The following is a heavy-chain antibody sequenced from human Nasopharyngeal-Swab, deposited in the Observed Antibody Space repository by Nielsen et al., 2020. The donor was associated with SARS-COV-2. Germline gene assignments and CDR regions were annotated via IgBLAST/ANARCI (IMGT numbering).Heavy chain of an antibody. CDR3: AREKVGAVAEGFDY. V-gene: IGHV3-74*01. J-gene: IGHJ4*02. CDR2: INSVETYT. CDR1: GFTFRSYR. Sequence: GGSLRLSCAASGFTFRSYRLHWVRQPPGKGLVWVSRINSVETYTDYADSVKGRFTISRDNAKSTLFLQMSNLRADDTAVYYCAREKVGAVAEGFDYWGRGTLVTVSS. D-gene: IGHD6-13*01.